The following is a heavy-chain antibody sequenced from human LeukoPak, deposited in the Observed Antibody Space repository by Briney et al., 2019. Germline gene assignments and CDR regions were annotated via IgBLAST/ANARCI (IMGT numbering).Heavy chain of an antibody. J-gene: IGHJ4*02. Sequence: SETLSLTCTVSGGSISSSSYYWGWIRQPPGKGLEWIGSIYYSGSTYYNPSLESRVTVSVDTSKNQFSLKLSSVTAADTAVYYCASDRSSWNPGAPYWGQGTLVTVSS. D-gene: IGHD6-13*01. V-gene: IGHV4-39*01. CDR2: IYYSGST. CDR3: ASDRSSWNPGAPY. CDR1: GGSISSSSYY.